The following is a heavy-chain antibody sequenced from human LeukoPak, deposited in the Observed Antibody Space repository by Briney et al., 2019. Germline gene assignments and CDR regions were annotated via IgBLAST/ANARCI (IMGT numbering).Heavy chain of an antibody. V-gene: IGHV1-2*02. CDR1: GGTFSSYA. J-gene: IGHJ4*02. Sequence: ASVKVSCKASGGTFSSYAISWVRQAPGQGLEWMGWINPNSGGTNYAQKFQGRVTMTRDTSISTAYMELSRLRSDDTAVYYCASPGYSSSFIDYWGQGTLVTVSS. D-gene: IGHD6-13*01. CDR2: INPNSGGT. CDR3: ASPGYSSSFIDY.